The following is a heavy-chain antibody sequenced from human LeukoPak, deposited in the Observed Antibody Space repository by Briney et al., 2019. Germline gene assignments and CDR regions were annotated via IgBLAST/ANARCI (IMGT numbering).Heavy chain of an antibody. CDR2: IWYDGSNK. Sequence: GRSLRLSCAADGFTFSSYGIHWVRQAPGKGLEWVAVIWYDGSNKYYADSVKGRFTISRDNSKNTLYLQMNSLRAEDTAVYYCARDQGGSGYYHYYWGQGTLVTVSS. D-gene: IGHD3-22*01. CDR3: ARDQGGSGYYHYY. V-gene: IGHV3-33*01. J-gene: IGHJ4*02. CDR1: GFTFSSYG.